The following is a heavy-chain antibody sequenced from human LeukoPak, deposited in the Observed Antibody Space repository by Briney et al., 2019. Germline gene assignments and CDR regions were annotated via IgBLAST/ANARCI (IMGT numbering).Heavy chain of an antibody. V-gene: IGHV3-7*01. D-gene: IGHD3-16*01. J-gene: IGHJ6*02. CDR1: GFTFSDSW. CDR2: MNQDGSEK. CDR3: ATYTRWVAGDV. Sequence: GGSLRLSCAASGFTFSDSWMSWVRQAPGKGLEWVANMNQDGSEKDDVDSVKGRFTISRDNARNSLYLQMGRLRAEDTAVYYCATYTRWVAGDVWGQGNTVTVSS.